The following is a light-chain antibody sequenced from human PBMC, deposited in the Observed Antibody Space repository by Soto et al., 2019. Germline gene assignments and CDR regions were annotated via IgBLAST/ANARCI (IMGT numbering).Light chain of an antibody. CDR1: QSVSFY. J-gene: IGKJ2*01. CDR2: DAS. Sequence: EIVLTQSPATLSSSPGERANLSCRASQSVSFYFALYQQKPGQAPRLLIYDASYSAPGIPARFSGSGSGTDFHLTIRSLQPEDFAVYYFQQRSNWPYPFGQGPQLDIK. CDR3: QQRSNWPYP. V-gene: IGKV3-11*01.